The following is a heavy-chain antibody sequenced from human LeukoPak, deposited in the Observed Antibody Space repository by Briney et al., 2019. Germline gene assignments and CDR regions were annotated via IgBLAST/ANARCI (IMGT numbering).Heavy chain of an antibody. CDR3: ARRYYDTSGYPFDF. CDR2: ISSSSSYI. CDR1: GFTFSSYS. V-gene: IGHV3-21*06. J-gene: IGHJ4*02. D-gene: IGHD3-9*01. Sequence: PGGSLRLSCAASGFTFSSYSMNWVRQAPGKGLEWVSSISSSSSYIFYADSVKGRFTISRDNAKTSLYLQMSSLRAEDTAVYYCARRYYDTSGYPFDFWGPGTLVTVPS.